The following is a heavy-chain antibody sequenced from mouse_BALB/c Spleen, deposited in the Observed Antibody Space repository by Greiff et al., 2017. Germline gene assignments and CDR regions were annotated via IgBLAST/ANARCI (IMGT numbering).Heavy chain of an antibody. Sequence: EVMLVESGGGLVKPGGSLKLSCAASGFTFSSYAMSWVRQTPEKRLEWVASISSGGSTYYPDSVKGRFTISRDNARNILYLQMSSLRSEDTAMYYCARFYYGNYVIYAMDYWGQGTSVTVSS. V-gene: IGHV5-6-5*01. CDR1: GFTFSSYA. CDR2: ISSGGST. J-gene: IGHJ4*01. D-gene: IGHD2-1*01. CDR3: ARFYYGNYVIYAMDY.